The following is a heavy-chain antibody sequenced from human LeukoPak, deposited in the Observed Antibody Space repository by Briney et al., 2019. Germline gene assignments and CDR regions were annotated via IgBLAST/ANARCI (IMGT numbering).Heavy chain of an antibody. CDR2: IYYSGSA. V-gene: IGHV4-59*01. Sequence: TETLSLTCTVSGGSISSYYWSWIRQPPGKGLKWIGYIYYSGSASYSPSLRSRVTISVDTSKNQFSLKLSSVTAADTAVYYCARETSQKGAHYMDVWGKGTTVTISS. J-gene: IGHJ6*03. CDR3: ARETSQKGAHYMDV. D-gene: IGHD3-16*01. CDR1: GGSISSYY.